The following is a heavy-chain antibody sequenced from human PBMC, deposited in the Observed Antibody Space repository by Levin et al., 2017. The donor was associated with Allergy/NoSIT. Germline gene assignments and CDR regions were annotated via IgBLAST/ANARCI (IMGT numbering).Heavy chain of an antibody. V-gene: IGHV3-7*01. CDR2: IKKDGSEK. Sequence: ETLSLTCAASGFTFSSQWMSWVRQAPGKGLEWVGNIKKDGSEKNYVDSVKGRFTISRDNAKNSVDLQMNSLRVEDTAVYYCARDVWAYFDYWGQGILVTVSS. D-gene: IGHD5/OR15-5a*01. CDR3: ARDVWAYFDY. J-gene: IGHJ4*02. CDR1: GFTFSSQW.